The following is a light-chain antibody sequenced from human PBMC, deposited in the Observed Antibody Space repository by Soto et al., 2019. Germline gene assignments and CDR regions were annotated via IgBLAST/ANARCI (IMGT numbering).Light chain of an antibody. CDR3: AAWDDSLSGRV. J-gene: IGLJ3*02. CDR2: RNN. CDR1: SSNIGSNY. Sequence: QLVLTQSPSASGTPGQRVTISCSGSSSNIGSNYVYWYQQLPGTAPKLLIYRNNQRPSGVPDRFSGSKSGTSASLAISGLRSEDEADYYCAAWDDSLSGRVFGGGTKLTVL. V-gene: IGLV1-47*01.